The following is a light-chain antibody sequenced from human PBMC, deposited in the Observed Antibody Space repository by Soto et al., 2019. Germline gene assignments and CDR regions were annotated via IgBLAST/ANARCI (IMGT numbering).Light chain of an antibody. Sequence: DIQVTQSPSSLSAAVGDRVTITCRASQSINTFLNWYQQRPGKAPNLLIYGASNLQSGVPSRFSGSGSGTDFTLTLSSLQPEDFATYYCQQTYTSRPWTFGRGTKVDI. CDR2: GAS. V-gene: IGKV1-39*01. CDR3: QQTYTSRPWT. J-gene: IGKJ1*01. CDR1: QSINTF.